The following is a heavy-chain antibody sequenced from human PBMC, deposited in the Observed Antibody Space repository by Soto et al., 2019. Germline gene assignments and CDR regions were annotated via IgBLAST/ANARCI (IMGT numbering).Heavy chain of an antibody. Sequence: ASVKVSCKTSGYTFTTYVIHWVRQAPGQRLEWMAWINADSGITKSSQEFRDRVTFTRDTSKNTLYLQIHTLRAEDTAVYYCAKVSSSWYAGFFDLWGQGTLVTVSS. V-gene: IGHV1-3*03. CDR2: INADSGIT. D-gene: IGHD6-13*01. J-gene: IGHJ4*02. CDR1: GYTFTTYV. CDR3: AKVSSSWYAGFFDL.